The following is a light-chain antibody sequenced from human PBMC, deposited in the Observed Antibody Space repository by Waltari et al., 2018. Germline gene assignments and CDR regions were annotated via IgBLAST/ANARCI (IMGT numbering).Light chain of an antibody. J-gene: IGKJ4*01. CDR1: QRVLYSSKNKNC. Sequence: DIVMTQSPDSLAESLGERATINCTSSQRVLYSSKNKNCLAWYQQKPGQPPKLLIYWASTRESGVPDRFSGSGSGTDFTLTISSLQAEDVAVYYCQQYYNTPLTFGGGTKVEIK. V-gene: IGKV4-1*01. CDR2: WAS. CDR3: QQYYNTPLT.